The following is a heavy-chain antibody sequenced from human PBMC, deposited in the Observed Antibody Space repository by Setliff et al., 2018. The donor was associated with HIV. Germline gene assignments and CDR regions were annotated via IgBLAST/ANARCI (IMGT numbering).Heavy chain of an antibody. Sequence: ASVKVSCKPSGYSFTNHYMHWVRQAPGQGLEWMGWINPNSGGTNYAQKFQGRVTMTRDTSISTVYMELSRLGSDDTAVYFCARVRYCGGDCYPDAFDIWGQGTMVTVSS. CDR2: INPNSGGT. D-gene: IGHD2-21*02. CDR3: ARVRYCGGDCYPDAFDI. J-gene: IGHJ3*02. CDR1: GYSFTNHY. V-gene: IGHV1-2*02.